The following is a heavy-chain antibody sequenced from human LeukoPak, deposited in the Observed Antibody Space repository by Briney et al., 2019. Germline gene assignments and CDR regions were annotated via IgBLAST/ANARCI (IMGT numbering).Heavy chain of an antibody. CDR1: GYTLSTYT. J-gene: IGHJ4*02. V-gene: IGHV1-3*01. Sequence: AASVKVSCKASGYTLSTYTMHWLRQAPGQRPEWMGCIYAGNGNVKYSQNFQARVTITRDTSANTAYLELSSLRSEDTAVYYCARGSGYYDSSGHKGLFFFDYWGQGTLVTVSS. D-gene: IGHD3-22*01. CDR2: IYAGNGNV. CDR3: ARGSGYYDSSGHKGLFFFDY.